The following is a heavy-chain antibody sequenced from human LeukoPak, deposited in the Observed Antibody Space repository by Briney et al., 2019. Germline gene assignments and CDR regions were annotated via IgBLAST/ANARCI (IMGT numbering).Heavy chain of an antibody. J-gene: IGHJ2*01. CDR1: GGTFSSYA. V-gene: IGHV1-69*13. CDR2: IIPIFGKA. CDR3: ARGDSSGWYQSPVGSYGYFDL. Sequence: SVTVSCKASGGTFSSYAIRWVRQAPGQGLEWMGGIIPIFGKANYAQKFQGRVTITADESTSTAYMELSSLRPEDTAVYYCARGDSSGWYQSPVGSYGYFDLWGRGTLVTVSS. D-gene: IGHD6-19*01.